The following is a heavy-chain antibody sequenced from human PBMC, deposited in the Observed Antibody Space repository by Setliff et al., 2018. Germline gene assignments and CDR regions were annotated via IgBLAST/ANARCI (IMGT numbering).Heavy chain of an antibody. CDR3: ARDGVSYGMDV. CDR1: GFTFSKYG. V-gene: IGHV3-48*04. Sequence: GGSLRLSCAASGFTFSKYGMYWVRQAPGKGLEWLSKISGSGITIFYADSVRGRFTISRDNAKNSLYLQMNSLRAEDTAVYSCARDGVSYGMDVWGQGTTVTVSS. CDR2: ISGSGITI. J-gene: IGHJ6*02.